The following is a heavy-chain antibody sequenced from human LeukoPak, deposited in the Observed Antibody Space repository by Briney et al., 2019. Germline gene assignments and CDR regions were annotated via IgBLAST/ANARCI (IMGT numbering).Heavy chain of an antibody. V-gene: IGHV4-38-2*02. CDR3: ARGLFRLQSDY. Sequence: SETLSLTCTVSGYSISSGYYWGWIRQPPGKRLEWIGSIYHSGSTKYNPSLKSRVTISVDKSKNQFSLKLSSVTAADTALYYCARGLFRLQSDYWGQGTLVTVSS. D-gene: IGHD4-11*01. J-gene: IGHJ4*02. CDR2: IYHSGST. CDR1: GYSISSGYY.